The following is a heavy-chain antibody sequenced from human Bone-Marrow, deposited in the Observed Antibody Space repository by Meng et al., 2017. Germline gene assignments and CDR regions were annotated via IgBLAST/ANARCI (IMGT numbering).Heavy chain of an antibody. J-gene: IGHJ2*01. CDR2: IYHSGST. Sequence: QVEVQESGPGLVKPSGTLSLPCAVSGGPISSSNLWSWVRQPPGKGLEWIGEIYHSGSTNYNPSLKSRVTISVDKSKNQFSLKLSSVTAADTAVYYCARVRVEYWYFDLWGRGTLVTVSS. CDR1: GGPISSSNL. CDR3: ARVRVEYWYFDL. V-gene: IGHV4-4*02.